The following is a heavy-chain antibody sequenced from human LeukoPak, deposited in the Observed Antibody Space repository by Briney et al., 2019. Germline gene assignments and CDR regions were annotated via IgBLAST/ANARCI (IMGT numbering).Heavy chain of an antibody. CDR3: ARDLGSSYDAYAFDI. Sequence: RRASVKVSCKASGYTFTGYYMHWVRQAPGQGLEWMGWINPNSGGTNYAQKFQGRVTMTRDTSISTAYMELSRLRSDDTAVYYCARDLGSSYDAYAFDIWGQGTMVTVSS. V-gene: IGHV1-2*02. J-gene: IGHJ3*02. CDR2: INPNSGGT. D-gene: IGHD3-10*01. CDR1: GYTFTGYY.